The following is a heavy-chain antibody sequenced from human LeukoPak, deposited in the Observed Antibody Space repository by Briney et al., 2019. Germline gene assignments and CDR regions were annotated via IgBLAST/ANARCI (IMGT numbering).Heavy chain of an antibody. D-gene: IGHD3-10*01. CDR2: IYYSGTT. CDR3: ASYGSGNYRFFDS. Sequence: NPSETLSLTCTVSGGSISSSSYYWGWIRQPPGKGLEWIGSIYYSGTTFYNPSLKSRLTISVDTSRDQFSLKLSSVTAADTAVYYCASYGSGNYRFFDSWGQGTLVTVSS. V-gene: IGHV4-39*01. CDR1: GGSISSSSYY. J-gene: IGHJ4*02.